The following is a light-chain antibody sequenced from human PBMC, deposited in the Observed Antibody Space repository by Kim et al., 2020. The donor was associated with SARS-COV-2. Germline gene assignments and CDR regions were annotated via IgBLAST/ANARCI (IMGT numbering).Light chain of an antibody. Sequence: GDRVTITCRASQGIGDYLAWYQQNPGKAPRLLIYSASTLQSGVPSRFSGSGSGTVFTLTITSLQPEDFATYFCQRYSFYPRTFCQATKV. CDR1: QGIGDY. V-gene: IGKV1-9*01. J-gene: IGKJ1*01. CDR2: SAS. CDR3: QRYSFYPRT.